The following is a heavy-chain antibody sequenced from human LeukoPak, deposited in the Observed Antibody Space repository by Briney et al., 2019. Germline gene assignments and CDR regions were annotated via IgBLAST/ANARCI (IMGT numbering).Heavy chain of an antibody. V-gene: IGHV4-38-2*02. CDR3: ARDSRGYVPNFDY. CDR2: IYHSGST. Sequence: PSETLSPTCTVSGYSISSGYYWGWIRQPPGKGLEWIGSIYHSGSTYYNPSLKSRVTISVDTSKNQFSLKLSSVTAADTAVYYCARDSRGYVPNFDYWGQGTLVTVSS. D-gene: IGHD5-12*01. J-gene: IGHJ4*02. CDR1: GYSISSGYY.